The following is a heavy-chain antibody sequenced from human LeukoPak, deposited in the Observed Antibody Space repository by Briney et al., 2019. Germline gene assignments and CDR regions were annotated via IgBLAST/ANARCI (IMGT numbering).Heavy chain of an antibody. CDR1: GFTFSSYG. D-gene: IGHD2-2*01. V-gene: IGHV3-33*01. CDR3: AREPSRYCSSTSCRLFDY. CDR2: IWYVGSNK. Sequence: GRSLRLSCAASGFTFSSYGMHWVRQAPGKGLEWVAVIWYVGSNKYYADSVKGRFTISRDNSQNTLYLQMNSLRAEDTAVYYCAREPSRYCSSTSCRLFDYWGQGTLVTVSS. J-gene: IGHJ4*02.